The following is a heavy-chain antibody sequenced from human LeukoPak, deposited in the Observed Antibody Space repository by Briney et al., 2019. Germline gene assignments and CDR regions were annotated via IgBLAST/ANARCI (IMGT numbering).Heavy chain of an antibody. Sequence: ASVKVSCKASGYTFTGYYMHWVRQAPGQGLEWMGRINPNSGGTNYAQKLQGRVTMTTDTSTSTAYMELRSLRSDDTAVYYCARVSPEGDSSSWYPGWFDPWGQGTLVTVSS. CDR2: INPNSGGT. CDR1: GYTFTGYY. J-gene: IGHJ5*02. CDR3: ARVSPEGDSSSWYPGWFDP. D-gene: IGHD6-13*01. V-gene: IGHV1-2*06.